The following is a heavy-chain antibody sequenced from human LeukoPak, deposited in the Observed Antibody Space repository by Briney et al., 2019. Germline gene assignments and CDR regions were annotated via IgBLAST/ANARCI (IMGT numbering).Heavy chain of an antibody. V-gene: IGHV4-39*02. Sequence: SETLSLTCPVSGGSVSSSRYYWGWIRQPPGKGLEWIGSIYYTGSTYYKPSLKSRVTTPVGASKNQISLKLSSVTAADTAVYYCARDSGGKITISGVVTWFDAFDAWGRGTMVTVSS. CDR3: ARDSGGKITISGVVTWFDAFDA. J-gene: IGHJ3*01. CDR1: GGSVSSSRYY. CDR2: IYYTGST. D-gene: IGHD3-3*01.